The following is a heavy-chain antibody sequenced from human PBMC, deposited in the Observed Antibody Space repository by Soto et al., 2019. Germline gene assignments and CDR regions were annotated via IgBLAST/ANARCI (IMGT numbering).Heavy chain of an antibody. CDR2: ISGSGGNT. V-gene: IGHV3-23*01. D-gene: IGHD3-22*01. Sequence: EVQLLESGGGLVQPGGSLRLSCAASGFTFSSYAMTWVRQAPGKGLEWVSAISGSGGNTYYADSVKGRFTISRDNSKNTLFFQMNSLRVEDTAIYYCAKRDDSGGPRGAPFDYWGPGTLVTDSS. CDR3: AKRDDSGGPRGAPFDY. J-gene: IGHJ4*01. CDR1: GFTFSSYA.